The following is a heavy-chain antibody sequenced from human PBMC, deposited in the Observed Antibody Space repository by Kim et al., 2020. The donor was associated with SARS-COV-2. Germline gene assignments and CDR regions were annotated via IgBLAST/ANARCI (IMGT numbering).Heavy chain of an antibody. Sequence: VRSRITINPDTSKNQFSLQLNSVTPEDTAVYYCARATYYDFWSGYYLIDYWGQGTLVTVSS. D-gene: IGHD3-3*01. CDR3: ARATYYDFWSGYYLIDY. V-gene: IGHV6-1*01. J-gene: IGHJ4*02.